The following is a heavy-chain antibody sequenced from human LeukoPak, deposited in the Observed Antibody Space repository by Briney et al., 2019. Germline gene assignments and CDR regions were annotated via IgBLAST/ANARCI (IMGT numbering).Heavy chain of an antibody. CDR3: ARDPPGPYSSSWYGDY. Sequence: GGSLRLSCAASGFTFSSYAMSWVRQAPGKGLEWVSAISGSGGSTYYADSVKGRFTISRDNSKNTLYLQMNSLRAEDTAVYYCARDPPGPYSSSWYGDYWGQGTLVTVSS. CDR2: ISGSGGST. CDR1: GFTFSSYA. V-gene: IGHV3-23*01. J-gene: IGHJ4*02. D-gene: IGHD6-13*01.